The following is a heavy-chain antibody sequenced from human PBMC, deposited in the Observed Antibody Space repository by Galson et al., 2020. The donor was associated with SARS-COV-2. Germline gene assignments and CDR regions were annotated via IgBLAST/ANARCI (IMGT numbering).Heavy chain of an antibody. J-gene: IGHJ4*02. CDR3: ARDREPTGGYSSLYDY. CDR1: GYTFTGYY. CDR2: INPNSGGT. D-gene: IGHD6-13*01. V-gene: IGHV1-2*02. Sequence: ASVKVSCKASGYTFTGYYMHWVRQAPGQGLEWMGWINPNSGGTNYAQKFQGRVTMTRDTSISTAYMELSRLRSDDTAVYYCARDREPTGGYSSLYDYWGQGTLVTVSS.